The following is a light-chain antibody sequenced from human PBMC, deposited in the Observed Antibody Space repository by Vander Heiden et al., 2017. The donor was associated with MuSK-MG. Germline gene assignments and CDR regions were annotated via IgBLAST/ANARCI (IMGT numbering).Light chain of an antibody. CDR1: SSDVGGYNY. Sequence: AITISCTGTSSDVGGYNYVSWYQQHPGKAPKPMIYDVSNRPSGVSNRFSGSKSGNTASLTISGLQAEDEDDYYCRSYTSSSTLVVFGGGTKLTVL. CDR2: DVS. J-gene: IGLJ2*01. CDR3: RSYTSSSTLVV. V-gene: IGLV2-14*04.